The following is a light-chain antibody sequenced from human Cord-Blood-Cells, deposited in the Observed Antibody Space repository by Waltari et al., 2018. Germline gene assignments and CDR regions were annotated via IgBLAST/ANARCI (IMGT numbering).Light chain of an antibody. CDR1: QSVSSY. CDR2: DAS. Sequence: EIVLTQSPATLSLSPGESATLPCRASQSVSSYLAWYQQKPGQAPRLLIYDASNRATGIPARFSGSGSGTDFTLTISSLEPEDCAVYYCQQRSNWPPLTFGGGTKVEIK. J-gene: IGKJ4*01. CDR3: QQRSNWPPLT. V-gene: IGKV3-11*01.